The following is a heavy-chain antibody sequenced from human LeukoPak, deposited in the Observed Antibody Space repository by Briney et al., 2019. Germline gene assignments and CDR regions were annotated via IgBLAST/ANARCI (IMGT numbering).Heavy chain of an antibody. Sequence: PGGSLRLSSAVSGFTVSSNFMSWVRQAPGKGLEWVSVIYSGGSTYYADSVKGRFTISRDNSKNTLYLQMNSLRAEDTAVYYCARDQARRYCSGGSCYSYYGMDVWGQGTTVTVSS. CDR3: ARDQARRYCSGGSCYSYYGMDV. V-gene: IGHV3-66*01. CDR2: IYSGGST. J-gene: IGHJ6*02. D-gene: IGHD2-15*01. CDR1: GFTVSSNF.